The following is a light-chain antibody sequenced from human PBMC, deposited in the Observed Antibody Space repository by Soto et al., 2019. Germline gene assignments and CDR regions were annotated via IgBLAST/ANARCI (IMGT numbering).Light chain of an antibody. Sequence: EIVMTQSPATLSVSPGERATLSCRAGQSVSTKLAWYQQKPGQAPRLLIYDASTRATGIPARFSGSGSGTEFTLAISSLQSEDFAVYYCQQYNNWPPFTLGQGTKVDIK. CDR1: QSVSTK. J-gene: IGKJ2*01. CDR2: DAS. CDR3: QQYNNWPPFT. V-gene: IGKV3-15*01.